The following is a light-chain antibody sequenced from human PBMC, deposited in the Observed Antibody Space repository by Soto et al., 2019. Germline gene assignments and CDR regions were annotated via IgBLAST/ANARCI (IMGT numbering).Light chain of an antibody. CDR2: WAS. Sequence: DIVMTQSPDSLAVSLGARATINCKSSQSVLYSSNSNNYIAWYQQKPGQPPKLLIYWASTRESGVPDRFSGSGSGTDFTLTISSLQAEDVAVYYCQQYYSIPYTFGQGTKLEIK. CDR3: QQYYSIPYT. V-gene: IGKV4-1*01. J-gene: IGKJ2*01. CDR1: QSVLYSSNSNNY.